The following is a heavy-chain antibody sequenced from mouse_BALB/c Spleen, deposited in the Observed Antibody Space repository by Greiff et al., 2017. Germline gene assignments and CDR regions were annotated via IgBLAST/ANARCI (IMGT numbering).Heavy chain of an antibody. Sequence: VQLKESGPSLVKPSQTLSLTCSVTGDSITSGYWNWIRKFPGNKLEYMGYISYSGSTYYNPSLKSRISITRDTSKNQYYLQLNSVTTEDTATYYCARLGTTATYYAMDYWGQGTSVTVSS. CDR2: ISYSGST. J-gene: IGHJ4*01. V-gene: IGHV3-8*02. CDR3: ARLGTTATYYAMDY. CDR1: GDSITSGY. D-gene: IGHD1-2*01.